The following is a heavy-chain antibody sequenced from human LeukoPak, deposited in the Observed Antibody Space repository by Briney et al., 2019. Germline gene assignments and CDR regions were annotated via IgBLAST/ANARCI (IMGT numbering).Heavy chain of an antibody. CDR2: IRSDVSNK. V-gene: IGHV3-30*02. CDR1: RFFLNSYC. J-gene: IGHJ4*02. CDR3: AKKGYSYGWRDSYYFDY. Sequence: GGSLRLSCAPSRFFLNSYCMHWVRQAPGDGLEWVAFIRSDVSNKYYADSVKGRVTISRDNSQLYLQMNSLRAEDTAVYFCAKKGYSYGWRDSYYFDYWGRGTLVTVSS. D-gene: IGHD6-19*01.